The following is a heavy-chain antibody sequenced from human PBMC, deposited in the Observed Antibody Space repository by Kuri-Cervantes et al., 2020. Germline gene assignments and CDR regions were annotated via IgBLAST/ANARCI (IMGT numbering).Heavy chain of an antibody. J-gene: IGHJ4*02. V-gene: IGHV3-9*01. CDR3: ARDRNVDTTMVN. D-gene: IGHD5-18*01. CDR1: GFTFDDYA. CDR2: ISWNGGTI. Sequence: GGSLRLSCAASGFTFDDYAMQWVRQAPGKGLEWVSGISWNGGTIYYADSVRGRFTISRDNAKNSLYLQMSSLRAEDTALYYCARDRNVDTTMVNWGQGTLVTVSS.